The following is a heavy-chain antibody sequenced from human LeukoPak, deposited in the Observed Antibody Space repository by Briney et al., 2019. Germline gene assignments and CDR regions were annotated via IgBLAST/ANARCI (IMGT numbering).Heavy chain of an antibody. CDR3: ARERHENGAFDY. V-gene: IGHV1-69*06. CDR2: IIPIFDTA. D-gene: IGHD4-17*01. J-gene: IGHJ4*02. Sequence: GASVKVSCKASGYTFTSYHMHWVRQAPGQGLEWTGGIIPIFDTANFAQKFLGRVTLTADKSTGTAYMELISLRSDDTAVYYCARERHENGAFDYWGQGSLVTVSS. CDR1: GYTFTSYH.